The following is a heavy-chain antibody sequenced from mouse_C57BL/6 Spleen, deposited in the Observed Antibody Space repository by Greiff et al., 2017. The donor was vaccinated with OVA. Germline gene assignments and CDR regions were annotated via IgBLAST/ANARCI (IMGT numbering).Heavy chain of an antibody. V-gene: IGHV1-54*01. J-gene: IGHJ4*01. Sequence: VQLQQSGAELVRPGTSVKVSCKASGYAFTNYLIEWVKQRPGQGLAWIGVINPGSGGTKYTEKFKGKATLTADTSSSTAYMQLSSLTSEDSAVYFGARAESDAMDYWGQGTSVTVSA. CDR3: ARAESDAMDY. CDR2: INPGSGGT. CDR1: GYAFTNYL.